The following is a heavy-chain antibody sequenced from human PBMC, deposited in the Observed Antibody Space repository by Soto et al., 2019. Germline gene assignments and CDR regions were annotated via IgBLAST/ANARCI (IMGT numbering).Heavy chain of an antibody. CDR3: AKFDGGWYYDFDI. D-gene: IGHD6-19*01. Sequence: PGGSLRLSCGASGFTFAGHAMSWVRQAPGKGLEWVSAISGSGASAYYADSVKGRSTFSKDNSMNMLYLEMNSLRTADTATYYCAKFDGGWYYDFDIWGQGTMVTVSS. CDR2: ISGSGASA. CDR1: GFTFAGHA. V-gene: IGHV3-23*01. J-gene: IGHJ3*02.